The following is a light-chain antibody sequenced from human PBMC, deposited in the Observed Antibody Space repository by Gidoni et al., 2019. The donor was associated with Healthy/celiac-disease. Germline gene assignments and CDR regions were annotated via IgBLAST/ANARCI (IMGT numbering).Light chain of an antibody. J-gene: IGKJ2*01. CDR3: QQDAL. Sequence: DIQMTQSPSSLSASVGDRVTITCQASQDISNYLNWYQQKPGKAPKLLIYDASNLETGVPSRFSGSGSGTDFTFTISSLQPEDIATYYCQQDALFGQGTKLEIK. CDR2: DAS. CDR1: QDISNY. V-gene: IGKV1-33*01.